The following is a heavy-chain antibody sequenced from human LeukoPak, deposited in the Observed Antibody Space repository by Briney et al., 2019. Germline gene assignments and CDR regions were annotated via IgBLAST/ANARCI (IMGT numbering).Heavy chain of an antibody. J-gene: IGHJ4*02. CDR3: ARAGDDAVVPHGLLDY. Sequence: GASVKVSCKASGYNFNTCGISWVRQAPGQGLEWMGWISGHNVNTKSAQRFQGRLTVTADTSTTTVYMELRSLTPDDTAVFYCARAGDDAVVPHGLLDYWGQGSLVTVSS. CDR2: ISGHNVNT. D-gene: IGHD2-15*01. V-gene: IGHV1-18*01. CDR1: GYNFNTCG.